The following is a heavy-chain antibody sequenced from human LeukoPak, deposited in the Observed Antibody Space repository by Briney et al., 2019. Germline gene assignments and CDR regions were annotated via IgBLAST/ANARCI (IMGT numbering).Heavy chain of an antibody. J-gene: IGHJ4*02. Sequence: GGSLRLSCEASGFTFSAYWMHWARQAPGKGLVWVSRINSGGISTSYADSVKARFTISRDNAKNTLYLQMNSLNTEDTAVYYCARDFDYWGQGTLVTVSS. CDR1: GFTFSAYW. CDR3: ARDFDY. CDR2: INSGGIST. V-gene: IGHV3-74*01.